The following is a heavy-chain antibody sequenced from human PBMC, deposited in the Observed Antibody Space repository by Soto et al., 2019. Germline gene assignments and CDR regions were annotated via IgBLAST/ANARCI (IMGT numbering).Heavy chain of an antibody. D-gene: IGHD1-20*01. J-gene: IGHJ4*02. CDR2: IWYDGSNK. CDR3: ARDETYNWKTTGAVDY. Sequence: GGSLRLSCAASGFTFSDYGMHWVRQAPGKGLEWVAVIWYDGSNKNYADSVKGRFTISRDNAKNSLYLQMNSLRAEDTAVYYCARDETYNWKTTGAVDYWGQGTLVTVSS. V-gene: IGHV3-33*01. CDR1: GFTFSDYG.